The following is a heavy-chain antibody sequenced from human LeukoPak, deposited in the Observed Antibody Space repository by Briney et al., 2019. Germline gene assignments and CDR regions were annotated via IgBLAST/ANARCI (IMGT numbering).Heavy chain of an antibody. CDR1: GYSFTSYW. D-gene: IGHD3-22*01. V-gene: IGHV5-51*01. J-gene: IGHJ4*02. Sequence: GEPLKISCKGSGYSFTSYWIGWVRQMPGKGLEWMGIIYPGDSDTRYSPSFQGQVTISADKSISTAYLQWSSLKASDTAMCYCARTTYYDGSGYYPGGVDYWGQGTLVTVSS. CDR3: ARTTYYDGSGYYPGGVDY. CDR2: IYPGDSDT.